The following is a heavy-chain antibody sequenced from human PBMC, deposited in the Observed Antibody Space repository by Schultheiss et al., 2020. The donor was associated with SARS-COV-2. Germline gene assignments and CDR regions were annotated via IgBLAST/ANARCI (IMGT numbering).Heavy chain of an antibody. D-gene: IGHD2-21*01. CDR1: GFTFSSYA. CDR2: ISGSGGST. V-gene: IGHV3-23*01. Sequence: GESLKISCAASGFTFSSYAMSWVRQAPGKGLEWVSAISGSGGSTYYADSVKGRFTISRDNSKNTLYLQMNSLRAEDTAVYYCARDQFRGSTLDWYFDLWGRGTLVTVSS. J-gene: IGHJ2*01. CDR3: ARDQFRGSTLDWYFDL.